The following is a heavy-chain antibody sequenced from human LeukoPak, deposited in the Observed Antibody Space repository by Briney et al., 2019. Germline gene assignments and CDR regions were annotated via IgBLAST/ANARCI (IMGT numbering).Heavy chain of an antibody. V-gene: IGHV4-31*03. Sequence: SQTLSLTCTVSGGSISSGGYHWSWIRQHPGKGLEWIGYIYYSGSTYYNPSLKSRVTISVDTSKNQFSLKLSSVTAADTAVYYCARDFRNYYFDYWGQGTLVTVSS. J-gene: IGHJ4*02. CDR2: IYYSGST. CDR1: GGSISSGGYH. CDR3: ARDFRNYYFDY.